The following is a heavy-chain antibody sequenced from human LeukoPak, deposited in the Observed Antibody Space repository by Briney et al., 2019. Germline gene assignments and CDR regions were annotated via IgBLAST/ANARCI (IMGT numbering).Heavy chain of an antibody. CDR3: ARGVFGELRGYYYYYYYGTDV. CDR1: GYTFTSYD. D-gene: IGHD3-10*01. V-gene: IGHV1-2*04. Sequence: GASVKVSCKASGYTFTSYDINWVRQATGQGLEWMGWMNPNSGGTNYAQKFQGWVTMTRDTSISTAYMELSRLRSDDTAVYYCARGVFGELRGYYYYYYYGTDVWGQGTTVTVSS. J-gene: IGHJ6*02. CDR2: MNPNSGGT.